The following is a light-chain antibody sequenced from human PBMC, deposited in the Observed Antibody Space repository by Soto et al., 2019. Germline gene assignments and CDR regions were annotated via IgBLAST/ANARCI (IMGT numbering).Light chain of an antibody. J-gene: IGKJ1*01. CDR2: GAS. Sequence: IVMTQSPATLSVSPGDRATLSCRASQSVSSNLAWYQQKPGQAPRLLIYGASTRATGIPARFSGSGSGTEFTLTISSLQSEDFAVYYCQHHRTFGQGTKVDIK. CDR3: QHHRT. CDR1: QSVSSN. V-gene: IGKV3-15*01.